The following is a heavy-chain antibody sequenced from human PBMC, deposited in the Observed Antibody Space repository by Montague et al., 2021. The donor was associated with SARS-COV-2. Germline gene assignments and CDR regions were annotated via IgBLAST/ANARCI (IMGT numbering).Heavy chain of an antibody. Sequence: SLRLSCAASRPPFNGYAMHWVRQAPGKGLEWLTFISHDGSNHRYADSVKGRFTISRDNSKDTLYLQMDSLRPEDTAVYYCAREGYRSGSCYIDYWGQGTLVTVSS. D-gene: IGHD6-19*01. J-gene: IGHJ4*01. CDR3: AREGYRSGSCYIDY. CDR1: RPPFNGYA. V-gene: IGHV3-30*04. CDR2: ISHDGSNH.